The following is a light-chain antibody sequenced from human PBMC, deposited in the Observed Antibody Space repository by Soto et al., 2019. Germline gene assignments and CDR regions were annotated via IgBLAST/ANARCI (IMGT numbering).Light chain of an antibody. CDR1: ETVNSN. CDR3: QQYNKWWT. Sequence: EVVVTQSPATLSRSPGERSTLSCRASETVNSNLAWYQQKPGQAPRLLIYTISIRATGIPARFSGSGSGTDFTLTISSLQSEDFGVYYCQQYNKWWTFGQGTKVDIK. V-gene: IGKV3-15*01. J-gene: IGKJ1*01. CDR2: TIS.